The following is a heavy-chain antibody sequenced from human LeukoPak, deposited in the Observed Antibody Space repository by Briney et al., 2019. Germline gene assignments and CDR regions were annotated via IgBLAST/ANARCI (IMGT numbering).Heavy chain of an antibody. Sequence: ASVKVSCKASGGTFSSYAISWVRQAPGQGLEWMGGIIPIFGTANYAQKFQGRVTITADKSTSTAYMELSSLRSGDTAVYYCARAVARIAAAGSDAFDIWGQGTMVTVSS. CDR2: IIPIFGTA. J-gene: IGHJ3*02. D-gene: IGHD6-13*01. CDR1: GGTFSSYA. V-gene: IGHV1-69*06. CDR3: ARAVARIAAAGSDAFDI.